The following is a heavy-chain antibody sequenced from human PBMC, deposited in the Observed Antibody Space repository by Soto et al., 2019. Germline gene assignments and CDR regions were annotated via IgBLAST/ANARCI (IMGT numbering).Heavy chain of an antibody. J-gene: IGHJ4*02. CDR2: INHSGST. V-gene: IGHV4-34*01. CDR1: GGSFSGYF. D-gene: IGHD2-2*01. Sequence: ASETLSLTCAVYGGSFSGYFWSSIRQPPGKGVEWIGEINHSGSTNYNPSLKSRVTISVDTSKNQFSLKLSSVTAADTAVYYCARADCSSTKCQAFLIDLWGKGPMVTVSS. CDR3: ARADCSSTKCQAFLIDL.